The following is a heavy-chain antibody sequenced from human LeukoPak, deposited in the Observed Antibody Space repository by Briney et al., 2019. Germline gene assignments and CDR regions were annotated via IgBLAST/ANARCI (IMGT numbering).Heavy chain of an antibody. CDR3: ARAYSSRETNVFDP. D-gene: IGHD6-13*01. J-gene: IGHJ5*02. CDR1: GFTLSSYW. CDR2: INTDGSST. Sequence: GGSLRLSCAASGFTLSSYWMHWVRQAPGKGLVWVSCINTDGSSTSYADSVKGRFTISRDNAKNTLYLQMNSLRAEDTAVYYCARAYSSRETNVFDPWGQGTLVTVPS. V-gene: IGHV3-74*01.